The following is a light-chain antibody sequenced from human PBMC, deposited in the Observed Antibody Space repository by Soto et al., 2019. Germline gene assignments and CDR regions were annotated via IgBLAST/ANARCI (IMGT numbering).Light chain of an antibody. CDR3: QQRSNWPWT. Sequence: MGITKSPATVAVGQWESVGLCCRASQSVSSNLAWYQQKPGQAPRLLIYGASTRATGIPARFSGSGSGTEFTLTISSLQPEDCTVYYCQQRSNWPWTFAQGTKVDIK. CDR2: GAS. V-gene: IGKV3-15*01. CDR1: QSVSSN. J-gene: IGKJ1*01.